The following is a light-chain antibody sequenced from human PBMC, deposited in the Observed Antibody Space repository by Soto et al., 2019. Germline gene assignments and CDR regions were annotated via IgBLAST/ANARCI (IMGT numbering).Light chain of an antibody. V-gene: IGKV3-20*01. CDR1: QSVSSNY. CDR2: DTS. CDR3: QQYGSSPT. Sequence: EIVLTQSPGTLSLSPGERATLSCRASQSVSSNYLAWYQQKPGQAPRLLIYDTSSRASDIPDRFSGSGSGTDFPITISRLEPEDFAVYFCQQYGSSPTFGQGTKVEIK. J-gene: IGKJ1*01.